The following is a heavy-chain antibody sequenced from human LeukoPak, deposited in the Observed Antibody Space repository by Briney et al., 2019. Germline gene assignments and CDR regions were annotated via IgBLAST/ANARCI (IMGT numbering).Heavy chain of an antibody. V-gene: IGHV4-61*02. CDR3: ARDSYGSDY. Sequence: SQTLSLTCTVSGGSISSGSYYWSWIRQPAGKGLEWIGRIYTSGSTNYNPSLKSRVTISVDTSKDQFSLKLSSVTAADTAVYYCARDSYGSDYWGQGTLVTGSS. J-gene: IGHJ4*02. CDR1: GGSISSGSYY. CDR2: IYTSGST. D-gene: IGHD5-18*01.